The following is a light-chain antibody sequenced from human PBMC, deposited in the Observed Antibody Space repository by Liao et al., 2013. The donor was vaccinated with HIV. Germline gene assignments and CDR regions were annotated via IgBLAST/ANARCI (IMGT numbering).Light chain of an antibody. V-gene: IGLV3-1*01. CDR2: QDN. Sequence: SYELTQPPSVSVSPGQTASITCSGDKLGDKYACWYQQKPGQSPVLVISQDNKRPSGIPERFSGSNSGNTATLTISGTQAVDEADYYCQTWDRTTYVFGSGTKVTVL. CDR1: KLGDKY. J-gene: IGLJ1*01. CDR3: QTWDRTTYV.